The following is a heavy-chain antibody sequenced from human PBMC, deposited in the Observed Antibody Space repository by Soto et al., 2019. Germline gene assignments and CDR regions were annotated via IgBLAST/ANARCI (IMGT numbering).Heavy chain of an antibody. CDR1: GYSFTSYW. CDR2: IYPGDSDT. V-gene: IGHV5-51*01. Sequence: GESLKISCKGSGYSFTSYWIGWVRQMPGKGLEWMGIIYPGDSDTRYSPSFQGQVTISADKSISTAYLQWSSLKASDTAMYYCARHRWSSSSGGPYYYYGMDVWGQGTTVTVSS. J-gene: IGHJ6*02. D-gene: IGHD6-6*01. CDR3: ARHRWSSSSGGPYYYYGMDV.